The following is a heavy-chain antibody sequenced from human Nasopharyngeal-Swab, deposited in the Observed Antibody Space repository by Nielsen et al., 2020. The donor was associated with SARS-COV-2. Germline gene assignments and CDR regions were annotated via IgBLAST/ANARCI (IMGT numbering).Heavy chain of an antibody. J-gene: IGHJ3*02. D-gene: IGHD3-3*01. CDR1: GGSISSSNW. CDR3: ARDRALRFLEWLNGVRAFDI. CDR2: IYRSGST. Sequence: GSLRLSCGVSGGSISSSNWWSWVRQSPGKGLEWIGEIYRSGSTNYNPSLKSRVTISVDKSKNQFSLQLTSVTAADTAVYYCARDRALRFLEWLNGVRAFDIWGQGTMVTVSS. V-gene: IGHV4-4*02.